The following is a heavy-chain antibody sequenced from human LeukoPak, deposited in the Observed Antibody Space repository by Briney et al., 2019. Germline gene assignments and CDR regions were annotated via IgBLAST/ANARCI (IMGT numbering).Heavy chain of an antibody. Sequence: GGSLRLSCAASGFTFSDHYIDWARQAPGKGLEWVGRTTNKANSYTTKYAVSVKGRFTISRDDSKNSAYLQMSSLKMEDTAVYYCGRLSRTGISSGWYFFDYWGQGTLVTVSS. CDR2: TTNKANSYTT. V-gene: IGHV3-72*01. CDR3: GRLSRTGISSGWYFFDY. D-gene: IGHD6-19*01. J-gene: IGHJ4*02. CDR1: GFTFSDHY.